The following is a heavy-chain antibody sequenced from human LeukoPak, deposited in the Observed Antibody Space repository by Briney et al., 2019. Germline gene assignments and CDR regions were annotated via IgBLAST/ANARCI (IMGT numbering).Heavy chain of an antibody. CDR1: GFTFSSYE. J-gene: IGHJ5*02. Sequence: GGSLRLSCAASGFTFSSYEMNWVRQAPGKGLEWVSYISSSGSTIYYADSVKGRFTISRDNAKNSLYLQMNSLRAEDTAVYYCAKGGLLWFGEFLVWFDPWGQGTLVTVSS. D-gene: IGHD3-10*01. V-gene: IGHV3-48*03. CDR3: AKGGLLWFGEFLVWFDP. CDR2: ISSSGSTI.